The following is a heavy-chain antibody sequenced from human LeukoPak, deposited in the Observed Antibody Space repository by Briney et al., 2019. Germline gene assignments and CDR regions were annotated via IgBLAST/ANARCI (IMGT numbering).Heavy chain of an antibody. CDR2: ISSSGSTI. J-gene: IGHJ4*02. Sequence: GGPLRLSCAASGFTFSDYYMSWIRQAPGKGLEWVSYISSSGSTIYYADSVKGRFTISRDNSKNTLYLQMNSLRAEDTAVYYCAREGTWSYYYDYWGQGTLVTVSS. D-gene: IGHD1-26*01. V-gene: IGHV3-11*04. CDR1: GFTFSDYY. CDR3: AREGTWSYYYDY.